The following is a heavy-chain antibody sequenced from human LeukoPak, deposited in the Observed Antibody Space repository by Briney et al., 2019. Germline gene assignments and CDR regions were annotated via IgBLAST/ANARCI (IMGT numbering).Heavy chain of an antibody. J-gene: IGHJ3*02. CDR3: ARDLGSLDAFDI. V-gene: IGHV3-66*01. CDR2: IYSGGST. Sequence: GGSLRLSCAASGFTFSSYVMSWVRQAPGKGLEWVSVIYSGGSTYYADSVKGRFTISRDNSKNTLYLQMNSLRAEDTAVYYCARDLGSLDAFDIWGQGTMVTVSS. CDR1: GFTFSSYV.